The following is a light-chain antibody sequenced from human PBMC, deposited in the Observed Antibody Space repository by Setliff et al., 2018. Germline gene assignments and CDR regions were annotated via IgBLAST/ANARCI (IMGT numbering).Light chain of an antibody. CDR2: QNS. V-gene: IGLV1-44*01. J-gene: IGLJ2*01. CDR3: STWDDSLNSVV. Sequence: QSVLTQPPSAPGTPGQRVTISCSGSSSNIGSKTVNWYQQLPGTAPKLLMFQNSQRPSGVPDRFSGSKSGTSASLAISGLQSEDEADYYCSTWDDSLNSVVFGGGTKVTVL. CDR1: SSNIGSKT.